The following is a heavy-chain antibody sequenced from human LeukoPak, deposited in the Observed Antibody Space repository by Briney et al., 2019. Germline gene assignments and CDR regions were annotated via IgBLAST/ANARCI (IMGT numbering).Heavy chain of an antibody. Sequence: PSETLSLTCAVSGDSISSSDYYWGWIRQPPGKGLEWIGSIYYSGSTYYNPSLKSRVTISVNTSKNQFSLKLSSVTAADTAVYYCARGARITMTVVALYYFDYWGQGTLVTVSS. D-gene: IGHD3-22*01. CDR2: IYYSGST. CDR3: ARGARITMTVVALYYFDY. J-gene: IGHJ4*02. V-gene: IGHV4-39*01. CDR1: GDSISSSDYY.